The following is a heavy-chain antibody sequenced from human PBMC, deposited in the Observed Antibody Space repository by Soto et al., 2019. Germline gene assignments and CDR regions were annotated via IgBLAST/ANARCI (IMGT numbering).Heavy chain of an antibody. V-gene: IGHV3-30*18. Sequence: QVQLVESGGGVVQPGRSLRLSCAASGFTFSTYGMHWVRQAPGKGLEWVAVISYDGNNKYYADSVKGRFTISRHNSKNTRYLQMSSMGADDTAVYYCSKSLYYWNDGFFDYWGQGTLVTVFS. D-gene: IGHD1-1*01. CDR2: ISYDGNNK. CDR1: GFTFSTYG. J-gene: IGHJ4*02. CDR3: SKSLYYWNDGFFDY.